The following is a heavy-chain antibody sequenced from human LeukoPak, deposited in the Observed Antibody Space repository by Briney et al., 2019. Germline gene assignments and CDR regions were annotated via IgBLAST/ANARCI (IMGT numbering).Heavy chain of an antibody. CDR3: ARVVVAAQTQRYFDY. V-gene: IGHV3-21*01. J-gene: IGHJ4*02. D-gene: IGHD2-15*01. CDR1: GFTFSSYS. Sequence: GGSLRLSCAASGFTFSSYSMNWVRQAPGKGLEWVSSISSSSSYIYYADSVKGRFTISRDNAKNSLYLQMNSLRAEDTAVYYCARVVVAAQTQRYFDYWGQGTLVTVSS. CDR2: ISSSSSYI.